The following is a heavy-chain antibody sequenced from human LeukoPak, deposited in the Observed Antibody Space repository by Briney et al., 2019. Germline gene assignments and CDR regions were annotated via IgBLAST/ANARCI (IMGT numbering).Heavy chain of an antibody. D-gene: IGHD2-15*01. J-gene: IGHJ6*03. V-gene: IGHV4-39*07. CDR1: GGSISSSSYY. CDR2: IYYSGST. Sequence: SETLSLTCTVSGGSISSSSYYWGWIRQPPGKGLEWIGSIYYSGSTYYNPSLKSRVTISVDTSKNQFSLRLSSVTAADTAVYYCARGRSTPRILPSETYYYYYYMDVWGKGTTVTVSS. CDR3: ARGRSTPRILPSETYYYYYYMDV.